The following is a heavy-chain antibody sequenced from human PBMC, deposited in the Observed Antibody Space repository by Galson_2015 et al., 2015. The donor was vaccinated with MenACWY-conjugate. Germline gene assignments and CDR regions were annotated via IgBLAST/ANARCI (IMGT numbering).Heavy chain of an antibody. J-gene: IGHJ4*02. CDR1: GFTFTNYW. CDR3: ARDRRDTGIYRPGNLMHS. Sequence: SLRLSCAASGFTFTNYWMHWVRQDPDKGLVWVSRIDRDGSSATYADSVKGRFTISRDNAKNTLYLHMTSLRAEDTAVYYCARDRRDTGIYRPGNLMHSWGQRILVTVSS. V-gene: IGHV3-74*01. D-gene: IGHD1-1*01. CDR2: IDRDGSSA.